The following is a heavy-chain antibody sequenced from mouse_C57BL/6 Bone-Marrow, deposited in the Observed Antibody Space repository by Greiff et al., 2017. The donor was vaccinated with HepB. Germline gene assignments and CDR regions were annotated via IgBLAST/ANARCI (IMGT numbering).Heavy chain of an antibody. CDR2: ISYDGSN. CDR1: GYSITSGYY. Sequence: ESGPGLVKPSQSLSLTCSVTGYSITSGYYWNWIRQFPGNKLEWMGYISYDGSNNYNPSLKNRISITRDTSKNQFFLKLNSVTTEDTATYYCARFITTVAMDYWGQGTSVTVSS. D-gene: IGHD1-1*01. CDR3: ARFITTVAMDY. J-gene: IGHJ4*01. V-gene: IGHV3-6*01.